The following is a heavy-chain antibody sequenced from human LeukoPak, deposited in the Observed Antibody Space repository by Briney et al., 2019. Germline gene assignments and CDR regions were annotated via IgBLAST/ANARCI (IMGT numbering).Heavy chain of an antibody. D-gene: IGHD6-19*01. V-gene: IGHV5-51*01. J-gene: IGHJ4*02. CDR1: GYSFTNYW. CDR2: IYPGDSDT. CDR3: ARQYRVAGTPNFDY. Sequence: GESLKISCKGSGYSFTNYWIGWVRQMPGKGLEWMGIIYPGDSDTRYSPSFQGQVTISADKSISTAYLQWSTLKASDAAIYYCARQYRVAGTPNFDYWGQGTLVTVSS.